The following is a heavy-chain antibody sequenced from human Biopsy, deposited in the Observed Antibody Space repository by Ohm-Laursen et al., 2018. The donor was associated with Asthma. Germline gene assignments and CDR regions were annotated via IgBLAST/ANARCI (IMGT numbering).Heavy chain of an antibody. CDR2: INPNSGAT. Sequence: ASVKVSCKASGYPFIDYHIHWMRQAPGQGLEWMGRINPNSGATNYAQKFQGRVTMTRDTSISTAYMELSSLRSEDTAVYYCARDPHNSYLASLRTKFNYYYYGMDVWGQGTTVTVSS. V-gene: IGHV1-2*06. CDR1: GYPFIDYH. CDR3: ARDPHNSYLASLRTKFNYYYYGMDV. J-gene: IGHJ6*02. D-gene: IGHD1-7*01.